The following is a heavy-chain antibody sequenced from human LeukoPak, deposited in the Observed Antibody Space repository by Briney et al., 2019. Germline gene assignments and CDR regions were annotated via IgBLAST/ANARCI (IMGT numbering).Heavy chain of an antibody. D-gene: IGHD5-12*01. CDR2: IKQDGSEK. CDR3: ARGPLNIVATMGDWFDP. CDR1: GFTFSSYW. Sequence: GGSLRLSCAASGFTFSSYWMSWVRQAPGKGLEWVANIKQDGSEKYYVGSVKGRFTISRDNAKNSLYLQMNSLRAEDTAVYYCARGPLNIVATMGDWFDPWGQGTLVTVSS. J-gene: IGHJ5*02. V-gene: IGHV3-7*01.